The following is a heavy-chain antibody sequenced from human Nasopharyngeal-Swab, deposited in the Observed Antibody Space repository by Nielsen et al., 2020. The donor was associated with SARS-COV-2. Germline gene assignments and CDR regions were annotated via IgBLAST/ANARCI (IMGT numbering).Heavy chain of an antibody. Sequence: GGSLRLSCAASGFTFGSYWMNWVRLAPVNRLEWVATVKQDGSAIYHVDSLKGRFTISRDNAKNTLYLQMNSLRAEDTAIYYCARGSSDWNGLDYWGQGTLVTVSS. V-gene: IGHV3-7*04. CDR3: ARGSSDWNGLDY. CDR2: VKQDGSAI. J-gene: IGHJ4*02. D-gene: IGHD6-19*01. CDR1: GFTFGSYW.